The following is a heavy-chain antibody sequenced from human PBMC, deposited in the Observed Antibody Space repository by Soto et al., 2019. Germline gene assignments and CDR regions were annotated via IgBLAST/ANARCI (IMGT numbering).Heavy chain of an antibody. D-gene: IGHD6-6*01. CDR3: AKKTDSSSPWGALDI. CDR1: VFTFSSYA. Sequence: EVQLLESGGGLVQPGGSLRLSCAASVFTFSSYAMTWVRQAPAQGLEWVSGISGSGGGTYYADSVKGRFTISRDSSKNTLYLQMDSLRAEDTAVYYCAKKTDSSSPWGALDIWGQGTMVSVSS. CDR2: ISGSGGGT. J-gene: IGHJ3*02. V-gene: IGHV3-23*01.